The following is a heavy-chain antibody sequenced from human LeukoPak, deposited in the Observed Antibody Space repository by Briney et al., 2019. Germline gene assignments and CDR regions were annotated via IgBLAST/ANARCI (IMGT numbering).Heavy chain of an antibody. V-gene: IGHV3-74*01. CDR2: IDTDGSST. J-gene: IGHJ4*02. D-gene: IGHD3-9*01. CDR3: AGVTGYLFY. Sequence: GGSLRLSCAASGFTISSSQMHWVRQAPGKGLVWVSRIDTDGSSTSYADSVKGRFTISRDNAKNTLYLQMNSLRADDTAVYYCAGVTGYLFYWGQGTLVTVSS. CDR1: GFTISSSQ.